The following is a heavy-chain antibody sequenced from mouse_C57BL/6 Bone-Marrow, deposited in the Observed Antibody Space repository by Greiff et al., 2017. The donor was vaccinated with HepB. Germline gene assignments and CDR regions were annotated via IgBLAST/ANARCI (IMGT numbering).Heavy chain of an antibody. Sequence: LVESGAELARPGASVKLSCKASGYTFTSYGISWVKQRTGQGLEWIGEIYPRSGNTYYNEKFKGKATLTADKSSSTAYMELRSLTSEDSAVYFCARRDGYYVDYWGQGTSVTVSS. CDR3: ARRDGYYVDY. D-gene: IGHD2-3*01. CDR1: GYTFTSYG. V-gene: IGHV1-81*01. J-gene: IGHJ4*01. CDR2: IYPRSGNT.